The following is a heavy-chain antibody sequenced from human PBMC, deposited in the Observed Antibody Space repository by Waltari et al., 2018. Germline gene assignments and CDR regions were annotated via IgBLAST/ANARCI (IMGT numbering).Heavy chain of an antibody. CDR3: ARVQGDYDSSGYVDY. V-gene: IGHV4-59*10. CDR2: IYTRGRT. Sequence: QVQLQQWGAGLLKPSETLSLTCAVYGGSISSYYWSWIRQPAGKGLEWIGRIYTRGRTHYHPSLTSRVTMSVDTSKNQFSLKLSAVTAADTAVYYCARVQGDYDSSGYVDYWGQGTLVTVSS. D-gene: IGHD3-22*01. J-gene: IGHJ4*02. CDR1: GGSISSYY.